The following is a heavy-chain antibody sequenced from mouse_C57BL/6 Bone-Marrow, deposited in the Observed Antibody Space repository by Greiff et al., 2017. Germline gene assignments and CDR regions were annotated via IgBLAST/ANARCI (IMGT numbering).Heavy chain of an antibody. J-gene: IGHJ4*01. Sequence: EVKLVESGGDLVKPGGSLKLSCAASGFTFSSYGMSWVRQTPDKRLEWVATISSGGSYTYYPDSVKGRFTISRDTAKNTLYLQMSSLKSEDTAMYYCARHRSMDYWGQGTSVTVSS. CDR3: ARHRSMDY. V-gene: IGHV5-6*01. CDR1: GFTFSSYG. CDR2: ISSGGSYT.